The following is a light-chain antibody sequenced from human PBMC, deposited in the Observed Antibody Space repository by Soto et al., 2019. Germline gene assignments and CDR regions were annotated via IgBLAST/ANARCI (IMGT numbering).Light chain of an antibody. J-gene: IGKJ1*01. CDR2: GAS. V-gene: IGKV3-20*01. CDR3: QQFDRSPRT. Sequence: EVMLTQSPGTLSLSPGERATLSCRASQSVSSNYLAWYQQKSGQAPRLLIYGASNRATGIPDRFSGSGSGTHFTLTIRRLEPEDFAVYYCQQFDRSPRTSGQGTKVEFK. CDR1: QSVSSNY.